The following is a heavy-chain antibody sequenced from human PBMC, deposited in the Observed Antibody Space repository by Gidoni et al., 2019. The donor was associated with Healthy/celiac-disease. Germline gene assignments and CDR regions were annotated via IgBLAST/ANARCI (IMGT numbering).Heavy chain of an antibody. CDR2: INHSGST. V-gene: IGHV4-34*01. CDR3: ARGSGWYFKAFDY. Sequence: QVQLQQWGAGLLKPSETLSLTCAVYGGSFSGYYWSWIRQPPGKGLEWIGEINHSGSTNYNPSLKSRVTISVDTSKNQFSLKLSSVTAADTAVYYCARGSGWYFKAFDYWGQGTLVTASS. CDR1: GGSFSGYY. J-gene: IGHJ4*02. D-gene: IGHD6-19*01.